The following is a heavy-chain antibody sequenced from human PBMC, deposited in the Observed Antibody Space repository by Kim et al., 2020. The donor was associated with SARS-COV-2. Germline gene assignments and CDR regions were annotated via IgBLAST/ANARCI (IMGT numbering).Heavy chain of an antibody. CDR2: IYYSGST. CDR1: GGSISSYY. Sequence: SETLSLTCTVSGGSISSYYWSWIRQPPGKGLEWIGYIYYSGSTNYNPSLKSRVTISVDTSKNQFSLKLSSVTAADTAVYYCARGVRYFDWLYGMDVWGQGTTVTVSS. CDR3: ARGVRYFDWLYGMDV. J-gene: IGHJ6*02. V-gene: IGHV4-59*13. D-gene: IGHD3-9*01.